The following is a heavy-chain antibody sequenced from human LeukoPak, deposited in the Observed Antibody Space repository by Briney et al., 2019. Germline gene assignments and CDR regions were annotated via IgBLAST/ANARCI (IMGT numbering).Heavy chain of an antibody. J-gene: IGHJ4*02. CDR1: GFSFSRYG. CDR2: IRSSDSTT. CDR3: AKRADSSAHSFDY. D-gene: IGHD3-22*01. Sequence: GGSLRLSCAASGFSFSRYGMKWVRQAPGKGLERLSYIRSSDSTTYYADSVKGRFTISRDNAKNSLYLQMDSLRAEDTAVYYCAKRADSSAHSFDYWGQGTLVTVSS. V-gene: IGHV3-48*04.